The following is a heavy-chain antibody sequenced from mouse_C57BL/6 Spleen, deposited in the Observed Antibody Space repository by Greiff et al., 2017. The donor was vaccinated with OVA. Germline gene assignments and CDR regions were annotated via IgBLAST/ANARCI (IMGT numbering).Heavy chain of an antibody. V-gene: IGHV1-59*01. CDR1: GYTFTSYW. CDR3: ARYDGGGYYFDY. Sequence: QVQLKQPGAELVRPGTSVKLSCKASGYTFTSYWMHWVKQRPGQGLEWIGVIDPSDSYTNYNQKFKGKATLTVDTSSSTAYMQLSSLTSEDSAVYYCARYDGGGYYFDYWGQGTTLTVSS. CDR2: IDPSDSYT. D-gene: IGHD2-12*01. J-gene: IGHJ2*01.